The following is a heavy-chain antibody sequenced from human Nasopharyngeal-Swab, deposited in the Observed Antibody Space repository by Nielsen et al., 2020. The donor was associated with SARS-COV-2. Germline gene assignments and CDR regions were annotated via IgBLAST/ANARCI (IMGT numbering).Heavy chain of an antibody. CDR1: GFTFSSYW. Sequence: LSLTCAASGFTFSSYWMSWVRQAPGKGLEWVANIKQDGSEKYYVDSVKGRFPISRDNAKNSLYLQMNSLRAEDTAVYYCARHYDYVWGSYRPFDYWGQGTLVTVSS. V-gene: IGHV3-7*01. D-gene: IGHD3-16*02. J-gene: IGHJ4*02. CDR2: IKQDGSEK. CDR3: ARHYDYVWGSYRPFDY.